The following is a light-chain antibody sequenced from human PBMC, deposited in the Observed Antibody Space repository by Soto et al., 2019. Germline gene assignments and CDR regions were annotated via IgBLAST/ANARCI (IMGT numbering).Light chain of an antibody. CDR2: EVN. CDR3: KSYAGSNTYV. CDR1: SSDVGGYNY. V-gene: IGLV2-14*01. J-gene: IGLJ1*01. Sequence: QSALTQPASVSGSPGQSITISCTGTSSDVGGYNYVSWYQQHPGNAPRLMIYEVNNRPSGVPNRFSGSKSGNTASPTISGLQAADEADYFCKSYAGSNTYVFGSGTKVTVL.